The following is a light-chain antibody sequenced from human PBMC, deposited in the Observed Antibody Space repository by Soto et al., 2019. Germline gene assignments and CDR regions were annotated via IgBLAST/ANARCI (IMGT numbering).Light chain of an antibody. J-gene: IGKJ4*01. V-gene: IGKV3-15*01. CDR2: GAS. Sequence: DIVMTQSPATLSVSPGERATLSCRAGQSLSNNLAWYQQKPGQAPRLLIYGASTRATGIPARFSGSGSGTEFTLTISSLQFEDSAVYYWQQYNNWLSFGGGTKVDIK. CDR3: QQYNNWLS. CDR1: QSLSNN.